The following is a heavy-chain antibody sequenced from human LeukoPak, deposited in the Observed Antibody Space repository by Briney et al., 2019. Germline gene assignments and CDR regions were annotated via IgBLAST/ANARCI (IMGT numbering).Heavy chain of an antibody. Sequence: GGSLRLSCAASGFTFSSYAMSWVRQAQAKGLEWVSPMSGCCCSTYYADSVKDRSTISRDNPKNTLHLQMNSLSAEDTAVYYCARHVVTPGELDYWGQGTLVTVSS. V-gene: IGHV3-23*01. CDR3: ARHVVTPGELDY. CDR1: GFTFSSYA. D-gene: IGHD4-23*01. CDR2: MSGCCCST. J-gene: IGHJ4*02.